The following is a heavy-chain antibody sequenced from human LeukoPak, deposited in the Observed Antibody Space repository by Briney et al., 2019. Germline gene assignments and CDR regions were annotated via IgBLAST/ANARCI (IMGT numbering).Heavy chain of an antibody. CDR2: IIPIFGTA. V-gene: IGHV1-69*06. D-gene: IGHD2-21*02. CDR3: ARDRRSHWVTEYYMDV. J-gene: IGHJ6*03. Sequence: SVKVSCKASGGTFSSYAISWVRQAPGQGLEWMGGIIPIFGTANYAQKFQGRVTITADKSTSTAYMELSSLRSEDTAVYYCARDRRSHWVTEYYMDVWGKGTTVTISS. CDR1: GGTFSSYA.